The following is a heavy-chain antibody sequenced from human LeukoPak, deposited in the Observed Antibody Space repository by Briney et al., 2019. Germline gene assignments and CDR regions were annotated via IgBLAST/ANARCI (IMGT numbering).Heavy chain of an antibody. CDR1: GFTFISYA. J-gene: IGHJ4*02. V-gene: IGHV3-23*01. CDR2: ISGSGTST. D-gene: IGHD3-22*01. Sequence: GGSLRLSCAASGFTFISYAMSWVRQAPGKGLEWVLAISGSGTSTYYADSVKGRFTISRDNSKNTLYLQMNSLRAEDTAVYYCEGTYYYDSSDDYSGQGTLLTVSS. CDR3: EGTYYYDSSDDY.